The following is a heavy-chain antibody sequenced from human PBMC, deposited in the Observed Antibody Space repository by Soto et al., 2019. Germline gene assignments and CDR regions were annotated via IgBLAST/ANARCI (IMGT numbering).Heavy chain of an antibody. V-gene: IGHV3-7*01. CDR1: GFTFGIYW. CDR2: IKWDASEK. D-gene: IGHD3-10*01. CDR3: ARDSGDGSGTSVNHDLDF. J-gene: IGHJ4*01. Sequence: EVQLEESGGGLVQPGGSLRLSCAASGFTFGIYWMSWVRQAPGKGLEWLATIKWDASEKKYVDSVKGRFTMSRDNAKNSRYLQMDSLRAEDTAVYYWARDSGDGSGTSVNHDLDFWGHGTLVTVSS.